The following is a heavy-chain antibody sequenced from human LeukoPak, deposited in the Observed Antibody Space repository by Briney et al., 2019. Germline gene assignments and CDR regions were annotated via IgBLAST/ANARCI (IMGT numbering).Heavy chain of an antibody. D-gene: IGHD6-19*01. CDR3: ARDFSFSSGWYYFDH. CDR1: GGTFSSYA. Sequence: ASVKLSCKASGGTFSSYAISWVRQAPGQGLEWMGGIIPIFGTANYAQKFQGRVTITADESTSTAYMELSSLRSEDTAVYYCARDFSFSSGWYYFDHWRRGTVVTVSS. CDR2: IIPIFGTA. V-gene: IGHV1-69*01. J-gene: IGHJ4*02.